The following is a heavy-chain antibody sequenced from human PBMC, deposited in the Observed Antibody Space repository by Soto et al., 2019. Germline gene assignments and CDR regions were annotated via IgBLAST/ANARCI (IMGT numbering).Heavy chain of an antibody. CDR1: GGSISGYY. CDR3: ARDLWGYCGTNCYPLDV. CDR2: MYNSGST. Sequence: ETLSLTCTVSGGSISGYYWSWIRRPPGKGLEWIGYMYNSGSTVYNPPFKSRVTISVDTYKNQFSLKLSSVTAADTAIYYCARDLWGYCGTNCYPLDVWGQGTTVTVSS. D-gene: IGHD2-21*02. V-gene: IGHV4-59*01. J-gene: IGHJ6*02.